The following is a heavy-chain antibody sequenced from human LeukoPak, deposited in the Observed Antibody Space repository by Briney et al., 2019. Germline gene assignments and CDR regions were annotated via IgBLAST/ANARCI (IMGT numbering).Heavy chain of an antibody. D-gene: IGHD5-12*01. J-gene: IGHJ4*02. Sequence: SETLSLTCTVSGGSISSYYWSWIRQPPGKGLEWIGYIYYSGSTNYNPSLKNRVTISVDTSKNQFSLKLTSVTAADTAVYYCARGYYYQNYYFDYWGQDTLVTVSS. V-gene: IGHV4-59*01. CDR1: GGSISSYY. CDR3: ARGYYYQNYYFDY. CDR2: IYYSGST.